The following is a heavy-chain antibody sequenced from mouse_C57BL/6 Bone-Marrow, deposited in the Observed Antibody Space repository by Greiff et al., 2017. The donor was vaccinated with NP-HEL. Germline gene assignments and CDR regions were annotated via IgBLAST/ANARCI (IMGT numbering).Heavy chain of an antibody. Sequence: QVQLQQSGPELVKPGASVKISCKASGYAFSSSWMNWVKQRPGKGLEWIGRIYPGDGDTNYNGKFKGKATLTADKSSSTAYMQLSSLTSEDSAFYFCASPIYYGNHYWYFDVWGTGTTVTVSS. CDR3: ASPIYYGNHYWYFDV. CDR1: GYAFSSSW. CDR2: IYPGDGDT. V-gene: IGHV1-82*01. J-gene: IGHJ1*03. D-gene: IGHD2-1*01.